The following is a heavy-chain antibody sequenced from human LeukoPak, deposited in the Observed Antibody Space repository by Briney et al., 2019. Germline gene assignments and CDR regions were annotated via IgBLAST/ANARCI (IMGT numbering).Heavy chain of an antibody. D-gene: IGHD3-22*01. V-gene: IGHV3-11*01. CDR2: ISSSGSTI. CDR3: AKGYYDSSGYYYNDAFDI. Sequence: GGSLRLSCAASGFTFSDYYMSWIRQAPGKGLEWVSYISSSGSTIYYADSVKGRFTISRDNAKNSLYLQMNSLRAEDTAVYYCAKGYYDSSGYYYNDAFDIWGQGTMVTVSS. J-gene: IGHJ3*02. CDR1: GFTFSDYY.